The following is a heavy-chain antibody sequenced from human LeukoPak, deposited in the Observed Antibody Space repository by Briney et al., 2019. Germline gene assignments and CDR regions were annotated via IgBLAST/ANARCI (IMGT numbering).Heavy chain of an antibody. CDR1: GFTFSSYAM. CDR3: ARSPPNLDYYFDY. J-gene: IGHJ4*02. Sequence: GSLRVYCAASGFTFSSYAMSWVRQPPGKGLEWIGEIYHSGSTNYNPSLKSRVTISVDKSKNQFSLKLSSVTAADTAVYYCARSPPNLDYYFDYWGQGTLVTVSS. CDR2: IYHSGST. V-gene: IGHV4-4*02. D-gene: IGHD3/OR15-3a*01.